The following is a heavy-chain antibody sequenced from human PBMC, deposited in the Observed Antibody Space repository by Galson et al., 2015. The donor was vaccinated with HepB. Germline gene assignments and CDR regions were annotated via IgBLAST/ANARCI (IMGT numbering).Heavy chain of an antibody. CDR3: AKDPYLYSALAGTMAGFDY. J-gene: IGHJ4*02. CDR2: ISYDGKNQ. Sequence: SLRLSCAASGFRLSDSAMHWVRQAPGKGLEWIAIISYDGKNQFYAASVKGRFTISRDIPKNTVHLQMNSLRAEDTALYYCAKDPYLYSALAGTMAGFDYWGQGTLVTVSS. V-gene: IGHV3-30*18. CDR1: GFRLSDSA. D-gene: IGHD6-19*01.